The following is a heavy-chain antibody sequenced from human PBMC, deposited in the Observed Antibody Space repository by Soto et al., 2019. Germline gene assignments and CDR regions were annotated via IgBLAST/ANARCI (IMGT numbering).Heavy chain of an antibody. J-gene: IGHJ5*02. CDR1: GTSISSTYW. D-gene: IGHD2-15*01. CDR3: ATLPPRSVVRLASFPT. Sequence: QVQLRQSGPGLVKPSGTLSLTCAVSGTSISSTYWWSWVRQSPGKGLEWIGEIYHTGSTNYNPSLKSRVTISVDTSNNQFSLRLNSVTAADTAMYYCATLPPRSVVRLASFPTWGQGTLVTVSS. V-gene: IGHV4-4*02. CDR2: IYHTGST.